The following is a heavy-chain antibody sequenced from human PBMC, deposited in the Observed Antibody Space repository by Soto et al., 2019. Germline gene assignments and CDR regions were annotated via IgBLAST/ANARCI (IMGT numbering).Heavy chain of an antibody. J-gene: IGHJ6*02. V-gene: IGHV3-33*01. Sequence: QVQLVESGGGVVQPGRSLRLSCAASGFTFSSYGMHWVRQAPGKGLEWVAVIWYDGSNKYYADSVKGRFTISRDNSKNTLYLQMNSLRAEDTAVYYCARDLTGYCSGGSCYSKDVWYYYGMDVWGQGTTVTVSS. CDR1: GFTFSSYG. CDR3: ARDLTGYCSGGSCYSKDVWYYYGMDV. CDR2: IWYDGSNK. D-gene: IGHD2-15*01.